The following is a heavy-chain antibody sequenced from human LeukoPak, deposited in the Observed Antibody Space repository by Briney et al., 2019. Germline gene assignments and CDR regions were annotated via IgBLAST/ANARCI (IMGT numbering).Heavy chain of an antibody. J-gene: IGHJ6*03. CDR3: ARLGYCSGGSCYGPRGYYYYMDV. Sequence: SETLSLTCAVYGGSFSGYYWSWIRQPPGKGLEWIGEINHSGSTNYNPSPKSRVTISVDTSKNQFSLKLSSVTAADTAVYYCARLGYCSGGSCYGPRGYYYYMDVWGKGTTVTVSS. D-gene: IGHD2-15*01. V-gene: IGHV4-34*01. CDR2: INHSGST. CDR1: GGSFSGYY.